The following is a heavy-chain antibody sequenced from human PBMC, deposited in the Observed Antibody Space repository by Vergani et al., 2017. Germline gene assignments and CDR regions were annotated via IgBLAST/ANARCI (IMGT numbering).Heavy chain of an antibody. Sequence: EVQLVQSGAEVKKPGESLRISCKGSGYSFTSYWISWVRQMPGKGLEWMGRIYPSDSYTNYSPSFQGHVTISADKSISTAYLQWSSLKASDTAMYYCXRVPSSKDWFYYSSGWYYFDYWGQGTLVTVSS. CDR1: GYSFTSYW. CDR2: IYPSDSYT. D-gene: IGHD6-19*01. V-gene: IGHV5-10-1*01. CDR3: XRVPSSKDWFYYSSGWYYFDY. J-gene: IGHJ4*02.